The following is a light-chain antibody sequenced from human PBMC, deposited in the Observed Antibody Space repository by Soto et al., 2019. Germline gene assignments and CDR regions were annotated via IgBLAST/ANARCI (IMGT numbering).Light chain of an antibody. V-gene: IGKV1-9*01. J-gene: IGKJ1*01. CDR2: AAS. CDR3: LQDYNYPRT. CDR1: QGISSY. Sequence: DIQLPQSPSSLAASVGDQLPIPFAARQGISSYLAWYQQKPGKAPKLLIYAASTLQSGVPSRFSGSGSGTDFTLTISSLQPEDFATYYCLQDYNYPRTFGQGTKVDI.